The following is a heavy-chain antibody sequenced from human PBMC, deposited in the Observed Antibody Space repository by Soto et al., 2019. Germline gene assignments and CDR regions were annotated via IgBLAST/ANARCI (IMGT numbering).Heavy chain of an antibody. CDR1: GGTFSSYT. CDR2: IIPILGIT. CDR3: ARGPRSHDYGGS. D-gene: IGHD4-17*01. V-gene: IGHV1-69*02. Sequence: QVQLVQSGAEVKKPGSSVNVSCKASGGTFSSYTINWVRQAPGQGLEWMGRIIPILGITNYAQKFQGRVTITADKSTNTAYMELSSLRSEDTAVYYCARGPRSHDYGGSWGQGTLVTVSS. J-gene: IGHJ4*02.